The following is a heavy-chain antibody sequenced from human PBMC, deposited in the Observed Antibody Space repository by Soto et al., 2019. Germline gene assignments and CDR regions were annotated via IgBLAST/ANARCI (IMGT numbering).Heavy chain of an antibody. V-gene: IGHV3-23*01. D-gene: IGHD3-10*01. CDR3: ADYYGSGSYYLNY. CDR2: ISGSGGST. J-gene: IGHJ4*02. Sequence: PGGSLRLSCAASGFTFSSYAMSWVRQAPGKGLEWVSAISGSGGSTYYADSVKGRFTIYRDNSKNTLYLQMKSLRAEDKAVYYCADYYGSGSYYLNYWGQGTLVTVSS. CDR1: GFTFSSYA.